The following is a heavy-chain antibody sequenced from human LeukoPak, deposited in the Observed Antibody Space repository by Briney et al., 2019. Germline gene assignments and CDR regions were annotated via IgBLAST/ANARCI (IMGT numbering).Heavy chain of an antibody. V-gene: IGHV1-2*02. J-gene: IGHJ4*02. Sequence: ASVKVSCKASGYTFTGYYMHWVRQAPGQGLEWMGWINPNSGGTNYAQKFQGRVTMTRDTSISTAYMELSRLRSDDTAVYYCAREQESYFVWWVYWGQGTLVTVSS. CDR3: AREQESYFVWWVY. CDR2: INPNSGGT. D-gene: IGHD1-26*01. CDR1: GYTFTGYY.